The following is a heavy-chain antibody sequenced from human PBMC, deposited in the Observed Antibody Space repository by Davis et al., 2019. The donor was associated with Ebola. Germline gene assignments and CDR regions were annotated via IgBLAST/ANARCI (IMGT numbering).Heavy chain of an antibody. CDR3: ARVLSDILGYGMDV. Sequence: SLKISCAASGFTFDDYAMYWVRQAPGKGLEWVSGISWNSGSIGYADSVKGRFTISRDNAKNSLYLQMNSLRAEDTAVYYCARVLSDILGYGMDVWGQGTTVTVSS. CDR2: ISWNSGSI. D-gene: IGHD3-9*01. V-gene: IGHV3-9*01. J-gene: IGHJ6*02. CDR1: GFTFDDYA.